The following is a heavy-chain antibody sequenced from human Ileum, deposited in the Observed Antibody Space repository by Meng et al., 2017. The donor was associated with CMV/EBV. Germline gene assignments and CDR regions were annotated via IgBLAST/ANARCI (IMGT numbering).Heavy chain of an antibody. V-gene: IGHV3-53*01. J-gene: IGHJ4*02. CDR3: ARGFYDSRGYTIY. CDR1: GFTVSDNY. D-gene: IGHD3-22*01. CDR2: IYGGATT. Sequence: GESLKISCAASGFTVSDNYMSWARQAPGKGLEWVSLIYGGATTYYAVSVKGRFSISRDNSKNTVSLQMNSLRAEDTAVYYCARGFYDSRGYTIYWGQGTLVTVSS.